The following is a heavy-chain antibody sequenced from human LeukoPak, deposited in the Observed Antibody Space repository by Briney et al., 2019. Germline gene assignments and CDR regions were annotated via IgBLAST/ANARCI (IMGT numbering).Heavy chain of an antibody. V-gene: IGHV4-61*02. CDR1: GDSISSTIYY. Sequence: SQTLSLTCTVSGDSISSTIYYWSWIRQPAGKGLEWIGRIYTSGSTNYNPSLKSRVTISVDTSKNQFSLKLSSVTAADTAVYYCARKGVGAIDYWGQGTLVTVSS. CDR3: ARKGVGAIDY. CDR2: IYTSGST. J-gene: IGHJ4*02. D-gene: IGHD1-26*01.